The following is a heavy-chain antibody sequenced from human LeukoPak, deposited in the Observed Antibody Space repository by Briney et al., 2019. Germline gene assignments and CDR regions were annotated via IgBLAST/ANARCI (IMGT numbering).Heavy chain of an antibody. J-gene: IGHJ4*02. CDR2: TNDNGDRT. CDR3: ASIDATPI. CDR1: GFTFSTYV. D-gene: IGHD1-26*01. Sequence: PGGSLRLSCAASGFTFSTYVMHWVRQAPGKGLEFVAATNDNGDRTFYPISVKGRYIISRDNSKNTLYLQMGSLRPEDTAVHFCASIDATPIWGQGTLVTVSS. V-gene: IGHV3-64*01.